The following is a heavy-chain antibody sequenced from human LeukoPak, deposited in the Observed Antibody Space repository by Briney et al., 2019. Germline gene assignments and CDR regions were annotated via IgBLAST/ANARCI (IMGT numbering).Heavy chain of an antibody. J-gene: IGHJ6*02. CDR2: ISASGGST. Sequence: GGSLRLSCAASGFTFSNYAMSWVRQAPGKGLEWVSAISASGGSTYYADSVKGRFTISRDNSKNTLYLQMNSLRAEDTAVYYCAKDPGGYCSSTSCYTKGMNYYYGMDVWGQGTTVTVSS. CDR3: AKDPGGYCSSTSCYTKGMNYYYGMDV. V-gene: IGHV3-23*01. D-gene: IGHD2-2*02. CDR1: GFTFSNYA.